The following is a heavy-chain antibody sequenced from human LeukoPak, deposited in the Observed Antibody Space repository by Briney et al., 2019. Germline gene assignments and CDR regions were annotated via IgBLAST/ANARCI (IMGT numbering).Heavy chain of an antibody. CDR2: IYHSGST. CDR1: GGSISSGDYS. J-gene: IGHJ4*02. CDR3: ARGPARGVILPYFDY. Sequence: SQTLSLTCAVSGGSISSGDYSWSWIRQPPGKGLEWIGYIYHSGSTYYNPSLKSRVTISVDRSKNQFSLKLSSVTAADTAVYYCARGPARGVILPYFDYWGQGTLVTVSS. V-gene: IGHV4-30-2*01. D-gene: IGHD3-10*01.